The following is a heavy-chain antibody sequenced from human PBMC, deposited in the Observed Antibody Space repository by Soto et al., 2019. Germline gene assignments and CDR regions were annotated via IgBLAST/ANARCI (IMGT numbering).Heavy chain of an antibody. CDR3: ARSPKVGATTENYYYYGMDV. CDR1: GGTFSSYA. V-gene: IGHV1-69*01. Sequence: QVQLVQSGAEVKKPGSSVKVSCKASGGTFSSYAISWVRQAPGQGLEWMGGIIPIFGTANYAQKFQGRVRITADESTSTAYMELSSLRSEDTAVYYCARSPKVGATTENYYYYGMDVWGQGTTVTVSS. CDR2: IIPIFGTA. D-gene: IGHD1-26*01. J-gene: IGHJ6*02.